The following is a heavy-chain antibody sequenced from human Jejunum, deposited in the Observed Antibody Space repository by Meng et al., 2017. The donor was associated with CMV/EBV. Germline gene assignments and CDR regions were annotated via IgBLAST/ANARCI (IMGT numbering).Heavy chain of an antibody. J-gene: IGHJ4*02. D-gene: IGHD6-19*01. CDR2: ISYDGSNK. CDR3: ARDSYGSIDY. CDR1: GFTFSRSP. V-gene: IGHV3-30*04. Sequence: QVQLVESGGGVVQPGRSLRLSCAASGFTFSRSPMHWARQGPGKGLEWVALISYDGSNKYADSVKGRFTISRDNSQNTLYLQMNSLRVEDTAVYYCARDSYGSIDYWGQGPRVTVAS.